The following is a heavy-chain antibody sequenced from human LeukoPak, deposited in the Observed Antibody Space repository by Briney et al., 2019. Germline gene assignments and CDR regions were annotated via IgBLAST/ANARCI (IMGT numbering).Heavy chain of an antibody. D-gene: IGHD7-27*01. Sequence: SETLSLTCTVSGGSISSYYWSWIRQPAGKRLEWIGHIYRSGSTNYNPSLKSRVTISVDTSKNQFSLKLSSVTAADTAVYYRAIGPPRAPGVLDVWGKGTTVTISS. CDR2: IYRSGST. V-gene: IGHV4-4*07. CDR3: AIGPPRAPGVLDV. J-gene: IGHJ6*04. CDR1: GGSISSYY.